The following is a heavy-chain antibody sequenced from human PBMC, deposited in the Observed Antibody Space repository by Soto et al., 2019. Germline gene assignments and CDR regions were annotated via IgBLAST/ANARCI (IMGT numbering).Heavy chain of an antibody. CDR2: FDPEDGET. CDR1: GYTLTELS. D-gene: IGHD4-17*01. CDR3: ATVRNDYGDYYYYYMDV. Sequence: GASVKVSCKVSGYTLTELSMHWVRQAPGKALEWMGGFDPEDGETIYAQKFQGRVTLTEDTSTDTPYMELSSLRSEDTAVSYCATVRNDYGDYYYYYMDVWGKGTAVTVSS. J-gene: IGHJ6*03. V-gene: IGHV1-24*01.